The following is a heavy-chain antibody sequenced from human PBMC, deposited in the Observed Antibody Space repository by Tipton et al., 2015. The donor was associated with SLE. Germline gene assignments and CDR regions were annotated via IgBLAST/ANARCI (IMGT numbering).Heavy chain of an antibody. CDR2: IYNGGST. V-gene: IGHV4-61*02. J-gene: IGHJ4*02. CDR3: ARESFTLYGVVIIGY. D-gene: IGHD3-3*01. CDR1: GGSISSGNYH. Sequence: TLSLTCTVSGGSISSGNYHWTWIRQPAGKGLEWIGRIYNGGSTNYDPSLKSRVSISVDTSKNQFSLKLSSVTATDTAVYYCARESFTLYGVVIIGYWGQGTLVTVSS.